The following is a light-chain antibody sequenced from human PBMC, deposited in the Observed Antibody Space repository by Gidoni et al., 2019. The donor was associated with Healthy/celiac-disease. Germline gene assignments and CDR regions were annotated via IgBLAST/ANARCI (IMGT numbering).Light chain of an antibody. CDR1: QGISSY. CDR2: AAS. Sequence: IPVTQSPSSLSASTGDRITITCRASQGISSYLDWYQQKPGKAPKLLIYAASTLQSGVPSRFSGSGAATDFTLTISCLQSEDVATYYCQQYYSYPQTFGQGTKVEIK. V-gene: IGKV1-8*01. J-gene: IGKJ1*01. CDR3: QQYYSYPQT.